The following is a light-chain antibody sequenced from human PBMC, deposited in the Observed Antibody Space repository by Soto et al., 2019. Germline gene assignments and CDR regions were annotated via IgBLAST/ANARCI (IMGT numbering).Light chain of an antibody. Sequence: EIVLTQSPATLSLPPGERATLSCRASQSVSRYLAWYQQKPGQAPRLLIYDASNRATGIPARFSGSWSGTDFTLTISSLEPEDFAVYYCQHRSDWPLTFGGGTKVEIK. V-gene: IGKV3-11*01. CDR1: QSVSRY. J-gene: IGKJ4*01. CDR2: DAS. CDR3: QHRSDWPLT.